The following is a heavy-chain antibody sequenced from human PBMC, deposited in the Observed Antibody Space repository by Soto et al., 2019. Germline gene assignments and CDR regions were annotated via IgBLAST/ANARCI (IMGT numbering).Heavy chain of an antibody. D-gene: IGHD1-26*01. CDR2: IYYSGSS. CDR3: ARTSGSYLDFDD. J-gene: IGHJ4*02. V-gene: IGHV4-39*01. CDR1: GDSISSSNYY. Sequence: TSETLSLTCTVSGDSISSSNYYWGWIRQPPGKWLEWIGSIYYSGSSYYNPSLKIRVTISVVTSKNQFSLRLSSVTSADTAVYYCARTSGSYLDFDDWGQGTLVTVSS.